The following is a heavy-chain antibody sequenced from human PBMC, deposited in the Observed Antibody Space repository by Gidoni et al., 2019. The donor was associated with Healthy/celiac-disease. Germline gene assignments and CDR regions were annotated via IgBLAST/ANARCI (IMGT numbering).Heavy chain of an antibody. CDR1: GFTFSSYA. CDR2: ISGSGGST. D-gene: IGHD2-21*01. CDR3: AKETVVNWYFDL. J-gene: IGHJ2*01. V-gene: IGHV3-23*01. Sequence: EVQLLESGGGLVHPGGSLRLSCAASGFTFSSYAMSWVRQAPGQGLEWVSAISGSGGSTYYADSVKGRFTSSRDNYKNTLYLKMNSLRAEDTAVYYCAKETVVNWYFDLWGRGTLVTVSS.